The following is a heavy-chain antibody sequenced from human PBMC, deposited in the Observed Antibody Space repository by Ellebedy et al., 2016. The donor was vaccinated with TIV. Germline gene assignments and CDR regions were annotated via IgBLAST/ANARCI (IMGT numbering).Heavy chain of an antibody. J-gene: IGHJ6*03. CDR1: GGTFSSYA. D-gene: IGHD3-16*01. CDR2: IIPIFGTA. CDR3: ARALRGAMRYYYYYYMDV. V-gene: IGHV1-69*13. Sequence: SVKVSXKASGGTFSSYAISWVRQAPGQGLEWMGGIIPIFGTANYAQKFQGRVTITADESTSTAYMELSSLRSEDTAVYYCARALRGAMRYYYYYYMDVWGKGTTVTVSS.